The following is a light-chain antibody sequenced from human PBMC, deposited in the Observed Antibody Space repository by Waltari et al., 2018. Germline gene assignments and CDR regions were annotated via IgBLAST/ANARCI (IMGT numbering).Light chain of an antibody. Sequence: SSDLTQDPAVSVALGQTVRITCQGDSLRSYYASWYQQKPGQAPVLVIYGKNNRPSGIPDRFSGSSSGNTASLTITGVQAEDEADYYCNSRDSSGNHWVFGGGTKLTVL. CDR1: SLRSYY. J-gene: IGLJ3*02. CDR3: NSRDSSGNHWV. CDR2: GKN. V-gene: IGLV3-19*01.